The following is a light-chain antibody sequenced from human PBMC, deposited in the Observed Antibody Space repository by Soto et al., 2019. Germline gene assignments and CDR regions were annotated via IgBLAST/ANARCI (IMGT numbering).Light chain of an antibody. CDR3: QQYSNSPPLT. J-gene: IGKJ4*01. Sequence: EIVLTQSPGTLSLSPGEKATLSCRASQRISSTYLAWYQQKPGQAPRLLIYGASSRATGIPGRFSDSGSGTDFTLTISRLEPEDFAVYYCQQYSNSPPLTFGGGTKVEIK. V-gene: IGKV3-20*01. CDR2: GAS. CDR1: QRISSTY.